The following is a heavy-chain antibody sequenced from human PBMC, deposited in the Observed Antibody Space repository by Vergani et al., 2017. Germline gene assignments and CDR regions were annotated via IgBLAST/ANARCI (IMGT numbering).Heavy chain of an antibody. J-gene: IGHJ4*02. CDR2: ISSNGGST. D-gene: IGHD3-10*01. V-gene: IGHV3-64*01. Sequence: EVQLVEYGGGLVQPGGSLRLSCAASGFTFSSYAMHWVRQAPGKGLEYVSAISSNGGSTYYANSVKGRFTISRDNSKNTLYLQMGSLRAEDIAXYYCARVSRGLFDYWGQGTLVTVSS. CDR1: GFTFSSYA. CDR3: ARVSRGLFDY.